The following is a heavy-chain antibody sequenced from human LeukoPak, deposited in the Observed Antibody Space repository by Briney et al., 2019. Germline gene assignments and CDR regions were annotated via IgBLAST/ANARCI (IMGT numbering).Heavy chain of an antibody. D-gene: IGHD3-3*01. CDR2: ISSNGSST. CDR3: ARAGVVMRNLDAFDI. Sequence: QSGGSLSLSCAASGFTFSSYSMHWVRQAPGKGLEYVSAISSNGSSTYYANSVKGRFTISRDNSKNTVYLEMGSLRAEDMAVYYCARAGVVMRNLDAFDIWGQGTMVTVSS. CDR1: GFTFSSYS. V-gene: IGHV3-64*01. J-gene: IGHJ3*02.